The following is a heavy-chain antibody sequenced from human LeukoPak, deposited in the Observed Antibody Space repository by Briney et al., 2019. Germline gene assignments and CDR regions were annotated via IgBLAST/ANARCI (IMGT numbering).Heavy chain of an antibody. Sequence: SETLSLTCTVSGYSISSGYYWGWIRPPPGKGLEWIGSIYHSGSTYYNPSLKSRVTISVDTSKNQFSLKLSSVTAADTAVYYCARVADIVFDYWGQGALVTVSS. CDR1: GYSISSGYY. J-gene: IGHJ4*02. D-gene: IGHD3-16*02. CDR2: IYHSGST. V-gene: IGHV4-38-2*02. CDR3: ARVADIVFDY.